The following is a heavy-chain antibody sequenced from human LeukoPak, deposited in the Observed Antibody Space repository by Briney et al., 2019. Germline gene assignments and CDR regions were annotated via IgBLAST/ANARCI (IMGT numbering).Heavy chain of an antibody. J-gene: IGHJ4*02. CDR1: GFTFSSYA. CDR3: ARGGGRNTAMVWALDY. V-gene: IGHV3-64*02. Sequence: GGSLRLSCAASGFTFSSYAMHWVRQAPGKGLEYVSGISTNGGSTYYADSVKSRFTISRDNSKNTLFLQMGSLRDEDMAVYYCARGGGRNTAMVWALDYWGQGTLVTVSS. D-gene: IGHD5-18*01. CDR2: ISTNGGST.